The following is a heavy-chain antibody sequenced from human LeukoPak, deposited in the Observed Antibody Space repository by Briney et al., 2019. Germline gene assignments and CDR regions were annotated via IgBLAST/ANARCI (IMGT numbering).Heavy chain of an antibody. CDR1: GFTFSSYA. V-gene: IGHV3-23*01. Sequence: GGSLRLSCAASGFTFSSYAMSWVRQAPGKGLEWVSAISDSGGNTYYADSVKGRFTISRDNSKNTLYLQMNSLRADDTAVYYCAKDYYDSSGSFDYWGQGTLVIVSS. CDR3: AKDYYDSSGSFDY. J-gene: IGHJ4*02. D-gene: IGHD3-22*01. CDR2: ISDSGGNT.